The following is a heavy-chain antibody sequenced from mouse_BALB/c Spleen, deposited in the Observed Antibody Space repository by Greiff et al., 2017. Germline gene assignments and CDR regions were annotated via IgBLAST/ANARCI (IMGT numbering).Heavy chain of an antibody. Sequence: EVHLVESGPDLVKPSQSLSLTCTVTGYSITSGFSWHWIRQFPGNKLEWMGYIHYSGSTNYNPSLKSRISITRDTSKNQFFLQLNSVTTEDTATYYCAREDSPTMITTGYFDVWGAGTTVTVSS. J-gene: IGHJ1*01. CDR3: AREDSPTMITTGYFDV. D-gene: IGHD2-4*01. CDR2: IHYSGST. V-gene: IGHV3-1*02. CDR1: GYSITSGFS.